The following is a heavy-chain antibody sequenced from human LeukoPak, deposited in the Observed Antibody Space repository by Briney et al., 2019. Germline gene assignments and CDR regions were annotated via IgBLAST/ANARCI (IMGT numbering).Heavy chain of an antibody. J-gene: IGHJ4*02. D-gene: IGHD6-6*01. CDR3: ARSPRYSSSDKYYFDY. Sequence: SETLSLTCAVYGGSFSGYYWSWIRQPPGKGLEWIGEINHCGSTNYNPSLKSRVTISVDTSKNQFSLKLSSVTAADTAVYYCARSPRYSSSDKYYFDYWGQGTLVTVSS. CDR1: GGSFSGYY. V-gene: IGHV4-34*01. CDR2: INHCGST.